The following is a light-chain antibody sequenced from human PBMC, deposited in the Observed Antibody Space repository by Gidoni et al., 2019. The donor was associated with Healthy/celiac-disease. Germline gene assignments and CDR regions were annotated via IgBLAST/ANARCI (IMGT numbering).Light chain of an antibody. CDR3: QQSYSTLPIT. Sequence: DIQMTQSPSSLSASVGDRVTITCRASQSITRYLNWYQQKPGKAPKLLIYAASSLQSGVPSRFSGSGSGTDFTLTISSLQPEDFATYYCQQSYSTLPITFGQXTRLEIK. CDR1: QSITRY. V-gene: IGKV1-39*01. J-gene: IGKJ5*01. CDR2: AAS.